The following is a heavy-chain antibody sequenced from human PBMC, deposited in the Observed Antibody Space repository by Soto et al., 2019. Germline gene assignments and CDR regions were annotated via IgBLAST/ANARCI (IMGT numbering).Heavy chain of an antibody. CDR3: ARDRECSGGTCYNYFDY. V-gene: IGHV4-31*03. Sequence: SETLSLTCTVSGGSISSGCYYWSWIRQHPGKGLEWIGYIYYIGSTYYNPSLKSRVTISVDTSKNQFSLKLSSVTAADTAVYYCARDRECSGGTCYNYFDYWGQGTLLAVCS. D-gene: IGHD2-15*01. J-gene: IGHJ4*02. CDR2: IYYIGST. CDR1: GGSISSGCYY.